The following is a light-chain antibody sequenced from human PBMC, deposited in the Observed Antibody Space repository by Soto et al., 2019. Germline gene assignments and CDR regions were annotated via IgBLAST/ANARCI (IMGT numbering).Light chain of an antibody. CDR1: QGISNY. J-gene: IGKJ1*01. CDR3: QKYNSAPWT. CDR2: AAS. Sequence: DIEMTQSPSSLSASVGDRVTITCRASQGISNYLAWYQQKPWKVPKILLYAASTLQSGVPSRLCGSGSVTDFTLTISSLQPEDVATYYCQKYNSAPWTLGQGTKVEIK. V-gene: IGKV1-27*01.